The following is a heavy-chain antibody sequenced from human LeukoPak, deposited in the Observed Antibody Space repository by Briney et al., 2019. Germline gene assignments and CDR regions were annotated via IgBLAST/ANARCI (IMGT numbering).Heavy chain of an antibody. D-gene: IGHD6-13*01. J-gene: IGHJ4*02. CDR1: GGYISSYY. CDR3: ARDTAAAGMYDY. V-gene: IGHV4-59*01. Sequence: PSETLSLTCTVSGGYISSYYWSWIRQPPGKGLEWIGYIYYSGSTNYNPSLKSRVTISVDTSKNQFSLKLSSVTAADTAVYYCARDTAAAGMYDYWGQGTLVTVSS. CDR2: IYYSGST.